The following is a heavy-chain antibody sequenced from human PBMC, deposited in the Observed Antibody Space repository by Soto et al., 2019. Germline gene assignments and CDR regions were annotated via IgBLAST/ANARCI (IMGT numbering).Heavy chain of an antibody. Sequence: SETLSLTCTVSGGSISSYYWSRIRQPPGKGLEWIGYIYYSGSTNYNPSLKSRVTISVDTSKNQFSLKLSSVTAADTAVYYCASSSGWSDFDYWGQGTLVTVSS. CDR2: IYYSGST. D-gene: IGHD6-19*01. CDR1: GGSISSYY. CDR3: ASSSGWSDFDY. V-gene: IGHV4-59*01. J-gene: IGHJ4*02.